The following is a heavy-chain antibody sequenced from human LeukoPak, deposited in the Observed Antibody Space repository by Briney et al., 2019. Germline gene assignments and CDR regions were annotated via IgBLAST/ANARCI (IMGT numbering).Heavy chain of an antibody. V-gene: IGHV3-11*01. J-gene: IGHJ4*02. D-gene: IGHD2/OR15-2a*01. CDR2: VDASGNTK. CDR1: GFTFSDYY. Sequence: GGSLRLSCVASGFTFSDYYMSWIRQAPGKGLEWISYVDASGNTKYYADSVRGRFTISRDNTRNLLSLQMNSLRAEDTALYYCAKRAPLDFYADWGQGTLVAVSS. CDR3: AKRAPLDFYAD.